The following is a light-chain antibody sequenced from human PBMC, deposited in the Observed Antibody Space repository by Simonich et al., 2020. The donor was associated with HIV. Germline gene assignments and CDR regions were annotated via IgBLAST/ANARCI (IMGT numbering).Light chain of an antibody. CDR1: SSNIGAGYD. CDR3: QSHDSSSYVV. Sequence: QSVLTQPPSVSGAPGQRVTMSCPGSSSNIGAGYDVQWYQQLPGTAPKLLIYRNSNRPSGVPDRYSGSKSGTSASLAITGLQAEDEADYYCQSHDSSSYVVFGGGTKLTVL. J-gene: IGLJ2*01. V-gene: IGLV1-40*01. CDR2: RNS.